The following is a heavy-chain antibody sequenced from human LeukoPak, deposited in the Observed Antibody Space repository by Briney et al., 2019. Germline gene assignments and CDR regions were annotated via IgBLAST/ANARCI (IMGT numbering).Heavy chain of an antibody. CDR2: ISGYNGNA. Sequence: ASVKVSCKASGYTFTNYGLSWVRQAPGQRLEWMGWISGYNGNATYTQKLQGRVIMTTDTSTTTAYMDLRSLRSDDTAVYYCARDAGYCSSETCYDDAFDIWGQGTMVTVSS. CDR1: GYTFTNYG. D-gene: IGHD2-2*01. V-gene: IGHV1-18*01. J-gene: IGHJ3*02. CDR3: ARDAGYCSSETCYDDAFDI.